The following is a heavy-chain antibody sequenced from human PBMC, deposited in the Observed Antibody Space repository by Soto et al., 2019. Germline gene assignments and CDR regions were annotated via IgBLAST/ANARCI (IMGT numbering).Heavy chain of an antibody. CDR2: VNPGDSDT. V-gene: IGHV5-51*01. CDR1: GYSFTRYW. J-gene: IGHJ4*02. Sequence: PGESLKISCKGSGYSFTRYWIGWVRQMSGKGLEWMGIVNPGDSDTRYSPSFQGQVTFSADNSINTAYLQWSSLKASDTAMYYCASATGSGWYFDYWGQGTLVTVSS. CDR3: ASATGSGWYFDY. D-gene: IGHD6-19*01.